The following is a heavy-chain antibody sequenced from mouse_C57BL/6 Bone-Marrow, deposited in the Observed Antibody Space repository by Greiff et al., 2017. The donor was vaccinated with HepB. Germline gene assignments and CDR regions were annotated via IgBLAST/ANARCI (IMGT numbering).Heavy chain of an antibody. V-gene: IGHV1-55*01. CDR3: ASRTTVVSYWYFDV. CDR2: IYPGSGST. Sequence: VQLQQPGAELVKPGASVKMSCKASGYTFTSYWITWVKQRPGQGLEWIGDIYPGSGSTNYNEKFKSKATLTVDTSSSTAYMQLSSLTSEDSAVYYCASRTTVVSYWYFDVWGTGTTVTVSS. CDR1: GYTFTSYW. J-gene: IGHJ1*03. D-gene: IGHD1-1*01.